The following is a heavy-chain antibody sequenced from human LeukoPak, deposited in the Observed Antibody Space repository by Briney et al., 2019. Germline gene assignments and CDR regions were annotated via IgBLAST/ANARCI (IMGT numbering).Heavy chain of an antibody. V-gene: IGHV3-11*01. CDR2: ISKKTAI. D-gene: IGHD3-10*01. CDR1: GFSVSDYY. Sequence: DPGGSLRLSCAASGFSVSDYYMNWIRQSPGKGLEWVSHISKKTAIEYADSVKGRSTISRDNANNLLLLQMDSLRPEDTGVYYCARGTYYSGLGPGSWFDPWGHGTPVTVSS. J-gene: IGHJ5*02. CDR3: ARGTYYSGLGPGSWFDP.